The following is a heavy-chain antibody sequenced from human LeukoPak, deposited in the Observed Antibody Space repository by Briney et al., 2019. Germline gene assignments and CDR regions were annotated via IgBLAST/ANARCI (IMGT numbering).Heavy chain of an antibody. V-gene: IGHV3-74*01. CDR3: GRFNANSFGYGDY. Sequence: PGGSLRLSCAASGFTFDDCAMHWVRQAPGKGLVWVSRISTDGTSTSYADSVKGRFTISRDNAKNTLYLQMNSLRAEDTAVYYCGRFNANSFGYGDYWGQGILVTVSS. D-gene: IGHD5-18*01. CDR1: GFTFDDCA. CDR2: ISTDGTST. J-gene: IGHJ4*02.